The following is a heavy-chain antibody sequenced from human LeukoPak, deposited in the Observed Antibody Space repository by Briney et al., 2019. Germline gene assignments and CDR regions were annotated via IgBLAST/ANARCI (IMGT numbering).Heavy chain of an antibody. D-gene: IGHD3-16*01. J-gene: IGHJ6*03. CDR2: IRTEAYDGAT. Sequence: PGGSLRLSCAASGITFGDYAMSWVRQAPGKGLEWVGFIRTEAYDGATDYGASVKGRFTISRDDSKNIAYLQMNSLNTEDTAVYYCTRTFGYYYFYMDVWGKGTTVIVSS. CDR3: TRTFGYYYFYMDV. V-gene: IGHV3-49*04. CDR1: GITFGDYA.